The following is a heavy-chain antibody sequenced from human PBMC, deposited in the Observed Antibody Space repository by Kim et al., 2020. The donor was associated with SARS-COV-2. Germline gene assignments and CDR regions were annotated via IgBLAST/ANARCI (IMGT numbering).Heavy chain of an antibody. D-gene: IGHD2-15*01. CDR2: ISGSGGNT. CDR1: GFTFRRYA. J-gene: IGHJ6*02. V-gene: IGHV3-23*01. CDR3: AKTVIPDTHYCYYGMDV. Sequence: GGSLRLSCAASGFTFRRYAMSWVRQAPGKGLEWVSAISGSGGNTYYAGSVKGRFTISRDNSDNTLFLQMNSLRAEDTAVYYCAKTVIPDTHYCYYGMDVWGRGTTVTVSS.